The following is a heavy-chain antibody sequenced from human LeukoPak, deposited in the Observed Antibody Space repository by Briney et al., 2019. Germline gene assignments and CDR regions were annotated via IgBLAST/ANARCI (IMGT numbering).Heavy chain of an antibody. V-gene: IGHV3-23*01. CDR1: GFTFSSYA. J-gene: IGHJ3*02. Sequence: SGGSLRLSCAASGFTFSSYAMSWVRQAPGGGVEGGSAISGSGGSTYYADSVKGRFTSSRVNSKNTLYVEMNSRRAEDTAVYWSAKSRSPYAAFDIWGQAPMVTVSS. CDR3: AKSRSPYAAFDI. CDR2: ISGSGGST. D-gene: IGHD2-2*01.